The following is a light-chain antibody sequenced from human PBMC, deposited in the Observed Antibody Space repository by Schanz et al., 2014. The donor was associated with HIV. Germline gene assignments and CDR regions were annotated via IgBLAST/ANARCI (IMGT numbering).Light chain of an antibody. J-gene: IGKJ1*01. CDR2: GAS. CDR1: QSVSSY. CDR3: QQRSNWSTWT. V-gene: IGKV3-11*01. Sequence: EIVLTQSPATLSLSPGERATLSCRASQSVSSYLAWYQQKPGQAPRLLIYGASNRATGIPDSFSGSGSGTDFTLSISRVEPEDYAVYYCQQRSNWSTWTFGQGTKVEIK.